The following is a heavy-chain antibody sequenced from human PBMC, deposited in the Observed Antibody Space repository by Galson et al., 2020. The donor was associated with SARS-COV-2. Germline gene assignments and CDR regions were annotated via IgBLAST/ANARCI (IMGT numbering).Heavy chain of an antibody. CDR3: AKVVPHPRTSGGGYSDYFDS. CDR2: ILYDGRRQ. CDR1: GFTFSAYD. V-gene: IGHV3-30*02. J-gene: IGHJ4*02. Sequence: QIGESLKISCAASGFTFSAYDMHWVRRAPGKGLEWVALILYDGRRQWYADSVKGRFTISRDNSNSTLFLQMNSLRPEDTATYHCAKVVPHPRTSGGGYSDYFDSWGQGNLVSVSS. D-gene: IGHD6-19*01.